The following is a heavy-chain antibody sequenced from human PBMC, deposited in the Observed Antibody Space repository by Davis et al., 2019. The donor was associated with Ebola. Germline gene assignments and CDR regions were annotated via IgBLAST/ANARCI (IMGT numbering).Heavy chain of an antibody. CDR2: VRFDGSNK. CDR3: AKSGLSFGVVKYHYGMDV. Sequence: PGGSLRLSCAASGFTFSSYWMSWVRQAPGKGLEWVTFVRFDGSNKNYAESLKGRFTISRDNSKNTVYVQMNSLRAEDTAVYYCAKSGLSFGVVKYHYGMDVWGKGTTVTVSS. J-gene: IGHJ6*04. D-gene: IGHD3-3*01. CDR1: GFTFSSYW. V-gene: IGHV3-30*02.